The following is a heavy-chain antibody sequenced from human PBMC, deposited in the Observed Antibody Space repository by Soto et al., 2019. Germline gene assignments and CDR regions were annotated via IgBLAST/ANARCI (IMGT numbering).Heavy chain of an antibody. CDR3: ARELMGATYYYYGMDV. CDR2: INAGNGNT. J-gene: IGHJ6*02. CDR1: GYTFTSYA. V-gene: IGHV1-3*01. Sequence: ASVKVSCKASGYTFTSYAMHWVRQAPGQRLEWMGWINAGNGNTKYSQKFQGRVTITRDTSASTAYMELSSLRSEDTAVYYCARELMGATYYYYGMDVWGQGTTVTVSS. D-gene: IGHD1-26*01.